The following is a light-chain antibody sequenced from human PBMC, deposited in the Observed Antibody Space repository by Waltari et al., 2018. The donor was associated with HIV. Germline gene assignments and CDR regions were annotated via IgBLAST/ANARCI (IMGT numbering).Light chain of an antibody. Sequence: QSALTQPASVSGSPGQSITLSCTGTSSDVGGYNHVSWYQQHPGKAPKLMIYEVSNRPSGISNRFSGSKSGNTASLTISGLQAEDEADYYCSSYTSSSTLYVFGTGTKVTVL. CDR1: SSDVGGYNH. CDR2: EVS. J-gene: IGLJ1*01. CDR3: SSYTSSSTLYV. V-gene: IGLV2-14*01.